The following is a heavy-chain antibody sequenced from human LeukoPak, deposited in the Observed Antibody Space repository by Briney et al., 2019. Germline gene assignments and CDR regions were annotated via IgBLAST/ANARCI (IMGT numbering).Heavy chain of an antibody. CDR3: ARDDYYYDSSGYYFFDY. J-gene: IGHJ4*02. Sequence: GASVKVSCKASGYTFTSYGISWVRQAPGQGLEWMGWISAYNGNTNYAQKLQGRVTMTTDTSTNTAYMELRSLRSDDTAVYYCARDDYYYDSSGYYFFDYWGQGTLVTVSS. CDR2: ISAYNGNT. D-gene: IGHD3-22*01. V-gene: IGHV1-18*01. CDR1: GYTFTSYG.